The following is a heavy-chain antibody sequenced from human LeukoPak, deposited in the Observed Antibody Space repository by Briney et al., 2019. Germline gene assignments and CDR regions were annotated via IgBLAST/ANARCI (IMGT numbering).Heavy chain of an antibody. J-gene: IGHJ3*02. CDR3: AKDNDFWSGFGDAFDI. Sequence: GGSLRLSCAASGFTFSSYAMSWVRQAPGKGLEWVSAISGSGGSTYYADSVKGRFTISRDNSKNTLYLQTNSLRAEDTAVYYCAKDNDFWSGFGDAFDIWGQGTMVTVSS. D-gene: IGHD3-3*01. CDR2: ISGSGGST. CDR1: GFTFSSYA. V-gene: IGHV3-23*01.